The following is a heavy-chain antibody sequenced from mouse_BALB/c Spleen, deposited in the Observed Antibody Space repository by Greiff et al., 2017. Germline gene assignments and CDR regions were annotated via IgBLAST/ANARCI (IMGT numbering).Heavy chain of an antibody. CDR1: GFTFTDYY. CDR2: IRNKANGYTT. D-gene: IGHD1-1*01. J-gene: IGHJ4*01. V-gene: IGHV7-3*02. CDR3: ARDKGPNYYGSSYDYAMDY. Sequence: EVQLVESGGGLVQPGGSLRLSCATSGFTFTDYYMSWVRQPPGKALEWLGFIRNKANGYTTEYSASVKGRFTISRDNSQSILYLQMNTLRAEDSATYYCARDKGPNYYGSSYDYAMDYWGQGTSVTVSS.